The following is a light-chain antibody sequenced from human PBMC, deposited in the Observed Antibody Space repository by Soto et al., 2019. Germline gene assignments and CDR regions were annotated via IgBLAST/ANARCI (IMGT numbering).Light chain of an antibody. J-gene: IGKJ5*01. CDR3: QQHGSSPRVT. CDR1: QRVSRSY. CDR2: GVS. Sequence: ENEWTLTLGTLSVSGGERDTLSCSAIQRVSRSYIAWYQHKPGQAPRLLTYGVSSRATGIPDRFSGSGSGTDFPLTISSLEPDDFAVYFCQQHGSSPRVTFGHGTRLEIK. V-gene: IGKV3-20*01.